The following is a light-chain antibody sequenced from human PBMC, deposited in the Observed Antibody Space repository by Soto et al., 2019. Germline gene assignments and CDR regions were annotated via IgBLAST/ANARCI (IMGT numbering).Light chain of an antibody. V-gene: IGKV3-15*01. CDR1: QSISSN. Sequence: EIVMTQSPATLSVSPGERATLSCRASQSISSNLAWYQQKPGQAPRLLIYGASTRATAIPARFSGSGSGTEFTLTISSLQSEDFAVYYCQQYHNWPPLTFGGGTKVEIK. CDR2: GAS. J-gene: IGKJ4*01. CDR3: QQYHNWPPLT.